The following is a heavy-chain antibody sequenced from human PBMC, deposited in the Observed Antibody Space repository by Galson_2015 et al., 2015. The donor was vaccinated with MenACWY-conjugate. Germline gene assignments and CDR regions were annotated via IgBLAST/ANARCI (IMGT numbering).Heavy chain of an antibody. D-gene: IGHD3-3*01. CDR3: ARGGVTILGVVLYGMDV. V-gene: IGHV3-11*06. CDR1: GFTFSAYY. Sequence: SLRLSCAASGFTFSAYYMSWIRHTPGKGLEWDSYISSNNRDTNYAESVRGRFTISRDNAKNLLYLQMNSLRAEDTAVYYCARGGVTILGVVLYGMDVWGQGTTVTVSS. CDR2: ISSNNRDT. J-gene: IGHJ6*02.